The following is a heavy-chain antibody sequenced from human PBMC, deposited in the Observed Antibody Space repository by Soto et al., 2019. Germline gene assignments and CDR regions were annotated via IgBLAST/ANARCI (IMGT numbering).Heavy chain of an antibody. CDR1: GFSVSVNL. J-gene: IGHJ6*02. V-gene: IGHV3-66*01. CDR2: INGAGSA. Sequence: GGSLRLSCAASGFSVSVNLMNWVRQAPGKGLEWVSVINGAGSADYTNSVKGRFTTSRDISKNTLVLQMNSLRAEDTAVYYCVRENYYYGMDVWGQGTTVTVSS. CDR3: VRENYYYGMDV.